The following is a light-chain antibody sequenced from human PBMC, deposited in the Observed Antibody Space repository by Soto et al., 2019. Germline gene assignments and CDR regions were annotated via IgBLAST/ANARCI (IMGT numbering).Light chain of an antibody. Sequence: DVQMTQSPSSLSASVGDRVTITCRASQDIRNYLAWYHQKPGKIPKLLIYAASTLQSGVPSRFSGSGSGTDFTLTISSLRPEDVGSYYCQNYDGAPITFGQGTRLDIK. J-gene: IGKJ5*01. CDR1: QDIRNY. CDR2: AAS. V-gene: IGKV1-27*01. CDR3: QNYDGAPIT.